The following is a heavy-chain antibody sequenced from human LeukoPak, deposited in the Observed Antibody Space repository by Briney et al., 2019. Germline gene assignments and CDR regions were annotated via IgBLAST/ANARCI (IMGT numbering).Heavy chain of an antibody. CDR3: ARDLHDYSNYVAVYYFDY. V-gene: IGHV3-23*01. CDR2: ISATGGSI. D-gene: IGHD4-11*01. J-gene: IGHJ4*02. CDR1: GFTFSSYA. Sequence: GGSLRLSCAASGFTFSSYAMSWVRQAPGKGLEWVSTISATGGSIYYADSVRGRLTISRDNSKNTLYLQMNSLRAEDTAVYYCARDLHDYSNYVAVYYFDYWGQGTLVTVSS.